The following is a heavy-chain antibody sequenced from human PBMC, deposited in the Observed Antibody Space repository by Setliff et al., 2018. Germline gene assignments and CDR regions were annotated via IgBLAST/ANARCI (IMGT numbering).Heavy chain of an antibody. V-gene: IGHV4-39*07. J-gene: IGHJ5*02. Sequence: SETLSLTCTVSGGSISTSNYCWGWIRQAPGKGLEWIASVYFGGNTNYNPSLKSRVTISVATSKNQLSLKLSSVTAADTAVYYCARDQGYCGSASCYAQLWFDPWGQGTLVTVS. D-gene: IGHD2-2*01. CDR2: VYFGGNT. CDR1: GGSISTSNYC. CDR3: ARDQGYCGSASCYAQLWFDP.